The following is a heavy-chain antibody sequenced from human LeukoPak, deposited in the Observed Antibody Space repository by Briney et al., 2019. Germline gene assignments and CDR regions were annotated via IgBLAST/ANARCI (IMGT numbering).Heavy chain of an antibody. D-gene: IGHD3-10*01. Sequence: PGGSLRLSCAASGFTFDDYGMSWVRQAPGKGLEWVSGINWNGGSTGYADSVKGRFTISRDNAKNSLYLQMNSLRAEDTALYYCARNPITMVRGVIITYSYYYMDVWGKGTTVTVSS. CDR1: GFTFDDYG. CDR2: INWNGGST. CDR3: ARNPITMVRGVIITYSYYYMDV. V-gene: IGHV3-20*04. J-gene: IGHJ6*03.